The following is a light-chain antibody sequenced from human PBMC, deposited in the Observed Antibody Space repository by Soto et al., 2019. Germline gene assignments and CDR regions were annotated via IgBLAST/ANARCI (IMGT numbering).Light chain of an antibody. CDR2: DAS. V-gene: IGKV3-11*01. CDR1: QSVSIY. CDR3: QQRQNWPPLT. Sequence: VLTQSPATLSLSPGERATLSCRASQSVSIYLAWYQQNPGQPPRLLIYDASNRATGVPARFSGSGSGTDFTLTISSLEPEDFAVYYCQQRQNWPPLTFGGGTKVEI. J-gene: IGKJ4*01.